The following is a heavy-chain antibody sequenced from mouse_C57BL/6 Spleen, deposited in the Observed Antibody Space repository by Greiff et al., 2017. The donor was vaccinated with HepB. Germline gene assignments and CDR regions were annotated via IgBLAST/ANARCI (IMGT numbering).Heavy chain of an antibody. J-gene: IGHJ3*01. CDR2: INPNYGTT. CDR1: GYSFPDYN. D-gene: IGHD1-1*01. CDR3: ARGGYGSSYPAWFAY. V-gene: IGHV1-39*01. Sequence: VQLQQSGPELVKPGASVKISCKASGYSFPDYNMNWVKQSNGKSLEWIGVINPNYGTTSYNQKFKGKATLTVDQSSSTTKMQLNRLPSEDSAVYYCARGGYGSSYPAWFAYWGQGTLVTVSA.